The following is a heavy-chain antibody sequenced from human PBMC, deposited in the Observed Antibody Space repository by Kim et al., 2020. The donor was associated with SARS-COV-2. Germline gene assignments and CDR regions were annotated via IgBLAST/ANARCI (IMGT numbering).Heavy chain of an antibody. CDR1: GYIFTNFA. CDR2: INAGTGNT. J-gene: IGHJ4*02. V-gene: IGHV1-3*01. D-gene: IGHD5-12*01. Sequence: ASVKVSCKASGYIFTNFAIHWVRQAPGQRLEWMGWINAGTGNTKFSQKFQGRVTFTRDTSANTASMELSSLGSDDTAVYYCARDLFHSGFDDRGQRTLVAVAS. CDR3: ARDLFHSGFDD.